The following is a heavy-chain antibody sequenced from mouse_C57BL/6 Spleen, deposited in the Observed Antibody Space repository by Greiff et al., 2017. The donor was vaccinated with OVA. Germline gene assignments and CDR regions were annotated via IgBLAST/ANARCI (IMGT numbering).Heavy chain of an antibody. CDR3: ARRGKCDYDGDY. Sequence: ESGPGLVKPSQSLSLTCSVTGYSITSGYYWNWIRQFPGNKLEWMGYISYDGSNNYNPSLQNRISITRDTSKNQFFLKLNSVTTEDTATXYCARRGKCDYDGDYWGQGTTLTVSS. J-gene: IGHJ2*01. CDR2: ISYDGSN. V-gene: IGHV3-6*01. CDR1: GYSITSGYY. D-gene: IGHD2-4*01.